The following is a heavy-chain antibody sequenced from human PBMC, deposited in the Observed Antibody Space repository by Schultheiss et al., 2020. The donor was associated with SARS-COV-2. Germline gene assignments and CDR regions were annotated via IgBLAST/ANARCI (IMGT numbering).Heavy chain of an antibody. D-gene: IGHD4/OR15-4a*01. Sequence: SAKVSCKASGGTFSSYAISWVRQAPGQGLEWMGGIIPIFGTANYAQKFQGRVTITADESTSTAYMELSSLRSEDTAVYYCARLHLGAGDFYGMDVWGQGTTVTVSS. J-gene: IGHJ6*02. CDR2: IIPIFGTA. CDR1: GGTFSSYA. V-gene: IGHV1-69*13. CDR3: ARLHLGAGDFYGMDV.